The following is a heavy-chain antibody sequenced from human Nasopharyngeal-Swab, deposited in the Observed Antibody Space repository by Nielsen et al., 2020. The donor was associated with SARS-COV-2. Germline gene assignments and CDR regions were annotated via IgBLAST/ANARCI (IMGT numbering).Heavy chain of an antibody. D-gene: IGHD5-18*01. CDR1: GYTFTSYA. V-gene: IGHV7-4-1*02. J-gene: IGHJ6*03. Sequence: ASVKVSCNASGYTFTSYAMKWVRQAPGQGLEWMGWINTNTGNPTYAQGFTGRFVFSLDTSVSTAYLQISSLKAEDTAVYYCAREGTPWIQLFGVTYYYYYMDVWGKGTTVTVSS. CDR2: INTNTGNP. CDR3: AREGTPWIQLFGVTYYYYYMDV.